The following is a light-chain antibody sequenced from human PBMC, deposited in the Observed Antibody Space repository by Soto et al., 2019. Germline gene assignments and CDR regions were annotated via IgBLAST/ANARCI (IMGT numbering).Light chain of an antibody. CDR2: DAS. V-gene: IGKV1-33*01. Sequence: DIQMTQSPSSLSASVGDRFTITCQASQGINNYLNGYQHKPGKAPTLRIYDASNLEAGVPSRFSGSGSGTEFTFSISSLQPEDVATYYCQQYENLPPGFGPGTTVAIK. J-gene: IGKJ3*01. CDR1: QGINNY. CDR3: QQYENLPPG.